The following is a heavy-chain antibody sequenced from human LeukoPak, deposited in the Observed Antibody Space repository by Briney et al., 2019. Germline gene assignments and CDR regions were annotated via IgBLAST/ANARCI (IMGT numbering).Heavy chain of an antibody. Sequence: TGGSLRLSCAASGFTFSSYWMSWVRQAPGKGLEWVANIKQDGSEKYYVDSVKGRFTISRDNAKNSLYLQMNSLRAEDTAVYYCARGRGADYGGNSGYFDYWGQGTLVTVSS. CDR2: IKQDGSEK. CDR1: GFTFSSYW. CDR3: ARGRGADYGGNSGYFDY. D-gene: IGHD4-23*01. J-gene: IGHJ4*02. V-gene: IGHV3-7*01.